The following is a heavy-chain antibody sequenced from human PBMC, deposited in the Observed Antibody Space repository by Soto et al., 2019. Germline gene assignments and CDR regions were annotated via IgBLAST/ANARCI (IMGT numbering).Heavy chain of an antibody. CDR3: ARVTSTVVTSDAFDI. CDR1: GFTFSSYG. D-gene: IGHD2-21*02. CDR2: IWYDGSNK. Sequence: PGGSLRLSCAASGFTFSSYGMHWVRQAPGKGLEWVAVIWYDGSNKYYADSVKGRFTISRDNSKNTLYLQMNSLRAEDTAVYYCARVTSTVVTSDAFDICGQGTMVTVSS. J-gene: IGHJ3*02. V-gene: IGHV3-33*01.